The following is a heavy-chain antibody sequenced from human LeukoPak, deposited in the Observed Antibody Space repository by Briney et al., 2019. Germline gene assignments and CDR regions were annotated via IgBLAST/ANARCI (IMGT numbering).Heavy chain of an antibody. CDR2: ITGSGAGT. J-gene: IGHJ4*02. CDR3: AKDRVPDSGWDIDY. Sequence: GGSLRLSGAGSGFTFSTYTMSWVRQAPGKGLEWVSAITGSGAGTYYADSVKGRFTTSRDNSKNTVYLQMNGLRAEDTAVYYGAKDRVPDSGWDIDYWGQGTPVTVSS. D-gene: IGHD6-19*01. CDR1: GFTFSTYT. V-gene: IGHV3-23*01.